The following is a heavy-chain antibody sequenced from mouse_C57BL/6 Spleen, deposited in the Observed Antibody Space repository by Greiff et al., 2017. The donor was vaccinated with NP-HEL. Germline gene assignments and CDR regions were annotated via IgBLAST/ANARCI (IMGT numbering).Heavy chain of an antibody. J-gene: IGHJ2*01. CDR3: ARSSSSGLDY. Sequence: VQRVESGAELVKPGASVKISCKASGYAFSSYWMNWVKQRPGKGLEWIGQIYPGDGDTNYNGKFKGKATLTADKSSSTAYMQLSSLTSEDSAVYFCARSSSSGLDYWGQGTTLTVSS. D-gene: IGHD3-2*02. CDR1: GYAFSSYW. V-gene: IGHV1-80*01. CDR2: IYPGDGDT.